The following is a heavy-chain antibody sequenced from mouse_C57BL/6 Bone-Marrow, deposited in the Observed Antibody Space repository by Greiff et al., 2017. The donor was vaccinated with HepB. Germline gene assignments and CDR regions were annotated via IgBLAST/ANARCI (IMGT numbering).Heavy chain of an antibody. Sequence: ESGPGILQSSQTLSLTCSFSGFSLSTSGMGVSWIRQPSGKGLEWLAHIYWDDDKRYNPSLKSRLTISKDTSRNQVFLKITSVDTADTATYYCARRRTETGYFDVWGTGTTVTVSS. V-gene: IGHV8-12*01. J-gene: IGHJ1*03. CDR3: ARRRTETGYFDV. CDR2: IYWDDDK. CDR1: GFSLSTSGMG.